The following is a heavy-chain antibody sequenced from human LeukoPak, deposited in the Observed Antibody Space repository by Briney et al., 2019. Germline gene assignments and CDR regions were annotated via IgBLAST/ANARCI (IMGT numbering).Heavy chain of an antibody. CDR3: AKDKRGVDTATGPSYFDY. CDR1: GFTFSDYA. CDR2: ISWNSGSI. Sequence: GGSLRLSCAASGFTFSDYAMHWVRQAPGKGLEWVSGISWNSGSIGYADSVRGRFTISRDNAKNSLYLQMNSLRAEDTAVYYCAKDKRGVDTATGPSYFDYWGQGTLVTVSS. D-gene: IGHD5-18*01. J-gene: IGHJ4*02. V-gene: IGHV3-9*01.